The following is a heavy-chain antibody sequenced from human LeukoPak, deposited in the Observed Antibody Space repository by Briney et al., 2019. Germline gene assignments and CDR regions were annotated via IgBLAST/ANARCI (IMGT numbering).Heavy chain of an antibody. V-gene: IGHV1-2*02. Sequence: GASVRVSCKASEYTFSVYWMHWVRQAPGQGLEWMAWINPDSGDTNYAQKFQGRVTMTRDTSISTAYMEVSSLRSDDTAVYYCAMIPSGSGAFDYWGQGTLVTVSS. J-gene: IGHJ4*02. D-gene: IGHD6-13*01. CDR1: EYTFSVYW. CDR3: AMIPSGSGAFDY. CDR2: INPDSGDT.